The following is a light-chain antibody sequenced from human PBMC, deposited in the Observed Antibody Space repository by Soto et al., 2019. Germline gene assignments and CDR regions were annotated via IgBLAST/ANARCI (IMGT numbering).Light chain of an antibody. CDR3: QSYASTLSARYV. CDR1: SSNIGAGYD. V-gene: IGLV1-40*01. Sequence: QSVLTQPPSVSGAPGQRVTISCTGSSSNIGAGYDVHWYQQRPGTAPKLLILGNINRPSGAPDRFSGSKSGTSASLAITGLQAEDEGDYYCQSYASTLSARYVFGTGTKVNV. J-gene: IGLJ1*01. CDR2: GNI.